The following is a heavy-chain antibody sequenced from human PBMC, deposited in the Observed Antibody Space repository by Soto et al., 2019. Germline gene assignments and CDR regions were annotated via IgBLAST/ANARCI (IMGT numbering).Heavy chain of an antibody. CDR3: ASFCSGGSCYVIGMDV. J-gene: IGHJ6*04. V-gene: IGHV3-30*03. CDR2: ISYDGRNK. D-gene: IGHD3-22*01. CDR1: GLTFSTYG. Sequence: QVQLVQSGGGVVQPGRSLRLSCDASGLTFSTYGIHWVRQAPGKGLEWLAIISYDGRNKYYADSVKGRFTISRDNSKNTIYLQMNTLRAEDTAVYYCASFCSGGSCYVIGMDVWGDGTMVTVSS.